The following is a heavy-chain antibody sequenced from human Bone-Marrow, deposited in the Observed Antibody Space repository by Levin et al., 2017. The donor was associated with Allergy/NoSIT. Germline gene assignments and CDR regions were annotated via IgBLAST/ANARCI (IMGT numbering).Heavy chain of an antibody. Sequence: SGPTLVKPTQTLTLTCTVSGFSLTARGMRVSWIRQSPGRALEWLARIDWEEDKFYTTSLRGRASISRDISKNQVVRTLTNMDPVDRGTYFCARDFCLGGSCYFDYWGQGILVTVSS. CDR3: ARDFCLGGSCYFDY. D-gene: IGHD2-15*01. V-gene: IGHV2-70*04. CDR1: GFSLTARGMR. J-gene: IGHJ4*02. CDR2: IDWEEDK.